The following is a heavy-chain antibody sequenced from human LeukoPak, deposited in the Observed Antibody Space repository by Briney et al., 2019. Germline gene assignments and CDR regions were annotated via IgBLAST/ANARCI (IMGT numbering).Heavy chain of an antibody. CDR2: INPSGGST. CDR1: GYTFTTYY. D-gene: IGHD3-22*01. V-gene: IGHV1-46*01. J-gene: IGHJ4*02. CDR3: ARDYYHGSTGYDSYYFDY. Sequence: ASVEVSCKASGYTFTTYYMHWVRQAPGQGLEWMGIINPSGGSTGYAQKFQGRVTMTRDTSTNTVYMELRSLRSEDTAVYYCARDYYHGSTGYDSYYFDYWGQGTLVSVSS.